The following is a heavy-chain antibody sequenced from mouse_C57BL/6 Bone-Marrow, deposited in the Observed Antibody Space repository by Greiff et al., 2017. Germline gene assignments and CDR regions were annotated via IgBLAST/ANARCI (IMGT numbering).Heavy chain of an antibody. CDR1: GYTFTGYK. Sequence: VQVLQSGAELMKPGASVKLSCKATGYTFTGYKIEWVKQRPRHGLEWIGEIFPGNGSTNYNEKFKGKTTFTADTSSTTAYMHLSSLTTEDSAVYYCARRNNGGACFDYWGQGTRVTVSA. CDR3: ARRNNGGACFDY. V-gene: IGHV1-9*01. D-gene: IGHD3-1*01. CDR2: IFPGNGST. J-gene: IGHJ3*01.